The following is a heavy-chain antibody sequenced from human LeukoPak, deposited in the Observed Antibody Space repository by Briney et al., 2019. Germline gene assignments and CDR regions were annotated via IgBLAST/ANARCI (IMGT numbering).Heavy chain of an antibody. D-gene: IGHD6-13*01. Sequence: SETLSLTCTVSGGSISSSSYYWGWIRQPPGKGLEWIGSIYYSGSTYYNPSLKSRVTISVDTSKNQFSLKLSSVTAADTAVYYCAGKSSSWYLFNDYWGQGTLVTVSS. CDR1: GGSISSSSYY. V-gene: IGHV4-39*07. CDR3: AGKSSSWYLFNDY. CDR2: IYYSGST. J-gene: IGHJ4*02.